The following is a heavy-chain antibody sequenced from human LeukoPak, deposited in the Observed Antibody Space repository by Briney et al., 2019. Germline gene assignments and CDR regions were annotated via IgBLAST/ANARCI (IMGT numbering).Heavy chain of an antibody. CDR3: AKISGPDRDFDY. J-gene: IGHJ4*02. V-gene: IGHV3-30*18. D-gene: IGHD6-19*01. CDR2: VSYVGSTK. CDR1: GFTFSNYG. Sequence: PGRSLRLSCAASGFTFSNYGTQWVRQAPGKGLEWVAVVSYVGSTKCYEDSVKGRFTISRDNSKNTLYLQMNSLRAEDTAVYYCAKISGPDRDFDYWGQGTLVTVSS.